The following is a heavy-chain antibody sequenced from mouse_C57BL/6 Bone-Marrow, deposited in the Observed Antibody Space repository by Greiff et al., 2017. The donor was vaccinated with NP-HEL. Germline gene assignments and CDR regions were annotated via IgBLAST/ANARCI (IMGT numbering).Heavy chain of an antibody. CDR2: ISSGGSYT. CDR1: GFTFSSYG. V-gene: IGHV5-6*01. J-gene: IGHJ4*01. CDR3: ARRGPYSNLYYAMDY. D-gene: IGHD2-5*01. Sequence: EVQGVESGGDLVKPGGSLKLSCAASGFTFSSYGMSWVRQTPDKRLEWVATISSGGSYTYYPDSVKGRFTISRDNAKNTLYLQMSSLKSEDTAMYYCARRGPYSNLYYAMDYWGQGTSVTVSS.